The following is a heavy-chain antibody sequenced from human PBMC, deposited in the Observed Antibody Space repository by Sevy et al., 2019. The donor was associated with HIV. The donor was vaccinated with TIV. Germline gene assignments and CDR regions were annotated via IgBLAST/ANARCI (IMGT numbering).Heavy chain of an antibody. V-gene: IGHV4-59*12. CDR2: IYYSGST. Sequence: SETLSLTCTVSGGSISSYYWGWIRQPPGKGLEWIGYIYYSGSTNYNPSLKSRVTISVDTSKNQFSLKLSSVTAADTAVYYCARLSGYYDFWSGSGWFDPWGQGTLVTVSS. J-gene: IGHJ5*02. D-gene: IGHD3-3*01. CDR3: ARLSGYYDFWSGSGWFDP. CDR1: GGSISSYY.